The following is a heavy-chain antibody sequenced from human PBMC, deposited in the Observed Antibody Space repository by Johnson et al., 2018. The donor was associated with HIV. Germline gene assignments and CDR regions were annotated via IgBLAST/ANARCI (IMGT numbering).Heavy chain of an antibody. CDR1: GFTFSSYW. V-gene: IGHV3-7*01. D-gene: IGHD5-12*01. CDR3: ASDSKARCPTITRIDAVDI. Sequence: VQLVESGGGLVQPGGSLRLSCAASGFTFSSYWMSWVRQAPGKGLEWVANIKQDGSEKYYVDSVKGRFTISRDNAKNSLYLQMNSLRAEDTAVYYCASDSKARCPTITRIDAVDIWGQGTMVPVSS. CDR2: IKQDGSEK. J-gene: IGHJ3*02.